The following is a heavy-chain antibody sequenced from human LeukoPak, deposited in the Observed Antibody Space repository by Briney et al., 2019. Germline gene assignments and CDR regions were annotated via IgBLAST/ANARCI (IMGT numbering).Heavy chain of an antibody. CDR1: GFPFSNSW. V-gene: IGHV3-7*03. CDR2: IKKDGSGI. CDR3: AGGNAMDV. J-gene: IGHJ6*04. Sequence: GGSLRLSCAVSGFPFSNSWMYWVRRAPGKGLEGVANIKKDGSGISYVESVKGRFIISRDNSRSSLYLQMNSLKVEDTAVYFCAGGNAMDVWGKGTAVTVYS.